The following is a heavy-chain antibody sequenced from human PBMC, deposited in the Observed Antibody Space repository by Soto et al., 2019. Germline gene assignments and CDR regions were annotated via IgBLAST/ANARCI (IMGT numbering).Heavy chain of an antibody. CDR3: ARPSSGWYFDY. J-gene: IGHJ4*02. V-gene: IGHV3-23*01. D-gene: IGHD6-19*01. CDR1: GFTFSSYA. Sequence: EVQLLESGGGLVQPGGSLRLSCAASGFTFSSYAMSWVRQAPGKGLEWVSAISGSGGSTYYADSVKGRFTISRDNSKNPLYLQMNSLTAEDTAVYYCARPSSGWYFDYWGQGTLVTVSS. CDR2: ISGSGGST.